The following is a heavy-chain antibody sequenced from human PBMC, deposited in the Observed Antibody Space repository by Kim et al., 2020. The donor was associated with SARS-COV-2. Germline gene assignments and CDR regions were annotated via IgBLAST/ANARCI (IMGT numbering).Heavy chain of an antibody. CDR2: YTT. D-gene: IGHD3-10*01. J-gene: IGHJ4*02. V-gene: IGHV3-72*01. CDR3: TRDRRGSADF. Sequence: YTTEYAASVKGRFTISRDDSENSLSLQMNSLKIEDTAVYYCTRDRRGSADFWGQGTLVTVSS.